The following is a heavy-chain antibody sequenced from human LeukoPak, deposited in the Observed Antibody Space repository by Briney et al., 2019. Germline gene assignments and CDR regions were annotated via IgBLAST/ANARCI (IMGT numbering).Heavy chain of an antibody. V-gene: IGHV4-38-2*02. J-gene: IGHJ3*01. Sequence: SETLSLTCTVSDYYISSGHYWGWIRQPPGKGLEWIGNIHHAGATYYNPSLKSRVTMSVDTSKNQFSLKLNSVTAADTAVYYCARRWNYKDGFDVWGRGTLVTVSS. CDR2: IHHAGAT. CDR3: ARRWNYKDGFDV. D-gene: IGHD1-7*01. CDR1: DYYISSGHY.